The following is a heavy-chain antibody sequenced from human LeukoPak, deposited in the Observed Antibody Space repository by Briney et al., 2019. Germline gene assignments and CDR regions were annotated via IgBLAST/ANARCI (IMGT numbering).Heavy chain of an antibody. CDR3: ARDVEMATTAIDY. D-gene: IGHD5-24*01. J-gene: IGHJ4*02. Sequence: PGGSLRLSCAASGFTFSSYGMHWVRQAPGKGLEWVAVIWYDGSNKYYADSVKGRFTISRDNSKNTLYLQMNSLRAEDTAVYYCARDVEMATTAIDYWGQGTLVTVSS. CDR2: IWYDGSNK. CDR1: GFTFSSYG. V-gene: IGHV3-33*08.